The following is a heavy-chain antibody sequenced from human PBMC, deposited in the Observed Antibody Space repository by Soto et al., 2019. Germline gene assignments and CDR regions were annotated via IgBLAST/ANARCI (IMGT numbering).Heavy chain of an antibody. J-gene: IGHJ6*02. CDR2: IIPIFGTA. CDR3: ARGGAGVAAAGTFKVNGMDV. CDR1: GGTFSSYA. V-gene: IGHV1-69*13. D-gene: IGHD6-13*01. Sequence: ASVKVSCKASGGTFSSYAISWVRQAPGQGLEWMGGIIPIFGTANYAQKFQGRVTITADESTSTAYMELSSLRSEDTAVYYCARGGAGVAAAGTFKVNGMDVWGQGXTVTVYS.